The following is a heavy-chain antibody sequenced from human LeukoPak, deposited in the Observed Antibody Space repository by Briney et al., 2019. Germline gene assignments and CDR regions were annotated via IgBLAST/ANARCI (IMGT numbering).Heavy chain of an antibody. CDR3: TAYDPSDYYVMDV. CDR2: IRSKAYGGTT. Sequence: GGSLRLSCTASGFTFGDYAMTWVRQAPGKGLEWVGFIRSKAYGGTTEFAASVKGRFIISRDDSKSIAYLQMNSLKTEETAVYYCTAYDPSDYYVMDVWGQGTTVTVS. CDR1: GFTFGDYA. J-gene: IGHJ6*02. V-gene: IGHV3-49*04. D-gene: IGHD5-12*01.